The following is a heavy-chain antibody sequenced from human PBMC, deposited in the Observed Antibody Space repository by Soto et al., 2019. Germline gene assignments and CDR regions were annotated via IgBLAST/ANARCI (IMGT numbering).Heavy chain of an antibody. V-gene: IGHV4-4*02. J-gene: IGHJ4*02. D-gene: IGHD2-21*01. Sequence: QVQLRQSGPRLARPSGTLSLTCVVSGDSISSTHWWTWVRQTPGTGLEWIGEVYHTGSTKYNPSLNTRVTISLDKSHNQFSLNLKSLTAADTAVYYCATLPPRIVVTILPIPSWGQGTQVTVSS. CDR3: ATLPPRIVVTILPIPS. CDR2: VYHTGST. CDR1: GDSISSTHW.